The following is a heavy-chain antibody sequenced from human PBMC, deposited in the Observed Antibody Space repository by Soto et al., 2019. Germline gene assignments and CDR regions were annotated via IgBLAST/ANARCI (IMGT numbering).Heavy chain of an antibody. CDR3: AKDKGITAQKYYFDY. CDR2: IKEDGSEK. CDR1: GFTFSSFW. V-gene: IGHV3-7*01. J-gene: IGHJ4*02. D-gene: IGHD6-13*01. Sequence: GGSLRLSCAASGFTFSSFWMTWVRQAPGKGLEWVANIKEDGSEKKYVDSVKGRFTISRDNSKNTLYLQMNSLRTEDTAVYYCAKDKGITAQKYYFDYWGQGTLVTVSS.